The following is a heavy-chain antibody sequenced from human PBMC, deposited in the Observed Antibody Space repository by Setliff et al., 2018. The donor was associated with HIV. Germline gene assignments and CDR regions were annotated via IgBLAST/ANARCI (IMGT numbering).Heavy chain of an antibody. CDR3: ARDVGGFTVFAVPRGGFDP. Sequence: KPSETLSLTCTVSGGSISTYYWSWIRQAPGRGLEWIGYIYYTGRTNYNPSLKSRVTMSLDPSKKQFSLKLSSVTAADTAVYFCARDVGGFTVFAVPRGGFDPWGQGTLVTVSS. V-gene: IGHV4-59*01. CDR2: IYYTGRT. D-gene: IGHD3-3*01. CDR1: GGSISTYY. J-gene: IGHJ5*02.